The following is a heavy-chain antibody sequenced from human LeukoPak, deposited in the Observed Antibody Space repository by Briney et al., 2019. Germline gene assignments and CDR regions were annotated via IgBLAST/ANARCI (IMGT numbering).Heavy chain of an antibody. D-gene: IGHD4-23*01. CDR3: ARVDVVTVGKNAFDI. Sequence: GGSLRLSCAASGFTFSDYYMNWIRQAPGKGLEWVSYISSSTSHTKYADSVKGRFSISRDNSKNTLYLQMNSLRAEDTAVYYCARVDVVTVGKNAFDIWGQGTMVTVSS. CDR1: GFTFSDYY. V-gene: IGHV3-11*05. CDR2: ISSSTSHT. J-gene: IGHJ3*02.